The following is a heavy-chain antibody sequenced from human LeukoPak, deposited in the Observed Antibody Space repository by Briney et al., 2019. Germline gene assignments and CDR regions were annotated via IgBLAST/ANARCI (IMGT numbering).Heavy chain of an antibody. V-gene: IGHV4-59*01. Sequence: PSETLSLTCTVSGGSISSYYWSWIRQPLGKGLEWIGYIYYSGSTNYNPSLKSRVTISVDTSKNQFSLKLSSVTAADTAVYYCARATGVVYYYGMDVWGQGTTVTVSS. CDR3: ARATGVVYYYGMDV. J-gene: IGHJ6*02. CDR2: IYYSGST. D-gene: IGHD7-27*01. CDR1: GGSISSYY.